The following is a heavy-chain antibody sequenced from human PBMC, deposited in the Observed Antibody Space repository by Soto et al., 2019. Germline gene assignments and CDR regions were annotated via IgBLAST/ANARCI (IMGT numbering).Heavy chain of an antibody. CDR3: ARGLNDILTGYLFDY. V-gene: IGHV1-18*01. CDR1: GYTFTSYG. CDR2: ISAYNGNT. J-gene: IGHJ4*02. Sequence: GASVKVSCKASGYTFTSYGISWVRQAPGQGLEWMGWISAYNGNTNYAQKLQGRVTMTTDTSASTAYMELRSLRSDDTAVYYCARGLNDILTGYLFDYWGQGTLVTVSS. D-gene: IGHD3-9*01.